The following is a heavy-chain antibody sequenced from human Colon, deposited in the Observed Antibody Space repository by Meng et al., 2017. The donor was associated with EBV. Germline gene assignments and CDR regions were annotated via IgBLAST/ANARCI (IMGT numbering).Heavy chain of an antibody. CDR3: VRSSGWVKTGFDP. CDR2: IGHSGFT. V-gene: IGHV4-39*01. Sequence: LDETGPGLVTTSEGLALPCGVSGGSISTSGSFWGWIRPPPGKGLEWIGSIGHSGFTYYPPSLKSRVTVSIETSRNQFSLWLTSVTAADTAVYYCVRSSGWVKTGFDPWGQGTLVTVSS. D-gene: IGHD6-19*01. J-gene: IGHJ5*02. CDR1: GGSISTSGSF.